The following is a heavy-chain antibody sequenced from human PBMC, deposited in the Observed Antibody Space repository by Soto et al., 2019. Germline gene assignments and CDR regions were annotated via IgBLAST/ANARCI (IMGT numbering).Heavy chain of an antibody. CDR2: IKQDGSEK. CDR1: GFTFSSYW. V-gene: IGHV3-7*01. CDR3: ARKGLTMIVVADAFDI. D-gene: IGHD3-22*01. J-gene: IGHJ3*02. Sequence: GVSPGLSFAAPGFTFSSYWMSWVRQAPGKGLEWVANIKQDGSEKYYVDSVKGRFTISRDNAKNSLYLQMNSLRAEDTAVYYCARKGLTMIVVADAFDIWGQGTMVTVSS.